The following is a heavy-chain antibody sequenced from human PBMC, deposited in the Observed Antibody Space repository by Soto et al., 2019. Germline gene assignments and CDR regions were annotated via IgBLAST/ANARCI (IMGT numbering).Heavy chain of an antibody. Sequence: QVQLVQSGAEVKKPGASMKVSCKTSGYIFTNDDITWVRQAPGQGLEWMGWISAYHGDTDSAQKRQGRVTMTTDMSTNTAYMELTSLRSDDTAVYYCARGRHLDYWGQGTLVTVSS. CDR3: ARGRHLDY. CDR1: GYIFTNDD. CDR2: ISAYHGDT. D-gene: IGHD2-8*01. V-gene: IGHV1-18*01. J-gene: IGHJ4*02.